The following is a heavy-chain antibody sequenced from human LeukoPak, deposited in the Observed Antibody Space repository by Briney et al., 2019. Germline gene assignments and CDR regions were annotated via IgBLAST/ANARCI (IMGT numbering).Heavy chain of an antibody. V-gene: IGHV1-18*01. CDR2: ISAYNGNT. Sequence: ASVKVSCKASGYTFTSYGISWVRPAPGQGLEWMGWISAYNGNTNYAQKLQGRVTMTTDTSTSTAYMELRSLRSDDTAVYYCARAGDSSGWYGMLDYWGQGTLVTVSS. CDR3: ARAGDSSGWYGMLDY. D-gene: IGHD6-19*01. CDR1: GYTFTSYG. J-gene: IGHJ4*02.